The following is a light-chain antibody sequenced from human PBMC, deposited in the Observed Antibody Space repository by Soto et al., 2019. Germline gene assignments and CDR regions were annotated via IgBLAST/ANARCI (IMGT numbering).Light chain of an antibody. CDR2: DAS. CDR1: QSVNIF. V-gene: IGKV3-11*01. Sequence: EIVLTQSPATLSLSPGERATLSCRASQSVNIFLAWYQQKPGQAPRLLIYDASNKATGIPARFSGSGSGTDFPLTISSLEPEDFAVYYCQQRYNWRTFGQGTKVEMK. J-gene: IGKJ1*01. CDR3: QQRYNWRT.